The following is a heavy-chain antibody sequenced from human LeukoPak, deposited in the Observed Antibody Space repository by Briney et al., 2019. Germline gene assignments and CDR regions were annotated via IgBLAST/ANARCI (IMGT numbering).Heavy chain of an antibody. D-gene: IGHD3-16*01. CDR3: ARCRDVGRGEAADY. CDR2: MYDSEST. Sequence: SETLSLTCTVSGGSISSDTYYWGWIRQPPGKGLEWIGSMYDSESTNYNPSLKSRVTISVDTSNNQVSLRLTSVTAADTAVYYCARCRDVGRGEAADYWGQGTLVTVSS. CDR1: GGSISSDTYY. J-gene: IGHJ4*02. V-gene: IGHV4-39*07.